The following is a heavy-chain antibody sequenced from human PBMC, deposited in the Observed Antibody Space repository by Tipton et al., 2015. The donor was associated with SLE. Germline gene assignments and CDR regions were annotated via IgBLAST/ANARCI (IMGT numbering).Heavy chain of an antibody. J-gene: IGHJ4*02. V-gene: IGHV4-59*11. CDR2: IYYSGTT. Sequence: TLSLTCTVSGGSITSHYWSWIRQPPGRGLEWIGYIYYSGTTNYNPSLKSRITISVDTSKSQFSLKLSSMTAADTAVYYCTRLQHCGGDCYYYFDYWGQGTLVTVSS. D-gene: IGHD2-21*01. CDR1: GGSITSHY. CDR3: TRLQHCGGDCYYYFDY.